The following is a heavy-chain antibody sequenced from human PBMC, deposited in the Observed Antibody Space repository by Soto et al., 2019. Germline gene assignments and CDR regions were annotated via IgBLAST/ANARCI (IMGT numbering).Heavy chain of an antibody. D-gene: IGHD5-18*01. V-gene: IGHV3-33*01. CDR1: GFTFSNYA. Sequence: GGSLRLSCAASGFTFSNYAMHWVRQAPGKGLEWVAVIWYDGSNKYYADSVKGRFTISRDNSKSTLYLQMNSLRAEDTAVYYCAREDPSSLGYGWGQGTLVTVSS. CDR3: AREDPSSLGYG. CDR2: IWYDGSNK. J-gene: IGHJ4*02.